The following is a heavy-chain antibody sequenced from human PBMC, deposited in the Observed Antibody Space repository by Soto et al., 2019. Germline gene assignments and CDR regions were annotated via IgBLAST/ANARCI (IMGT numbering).Heavy chain of an antibody. CDR3: ARDSAGSKSFDWFDS. Sequence: QVQLQESGPGLVKPSETLYLTCTVSGGSISGYYWSWIRQSPGKGLEWIGRIYASGRTDYNPSLKSRVTVSVDTAKKQFSLNLRSLTAADTAVYYCARDSAGSKSFDWFDSWGQGTRVTVSS. V-gene: IGHV4-4*07. D-gene: IGHD6-13*01. J-gene: IGHJ5*01. CDR1: GGSISGYY. CDR2: IYASGRT.